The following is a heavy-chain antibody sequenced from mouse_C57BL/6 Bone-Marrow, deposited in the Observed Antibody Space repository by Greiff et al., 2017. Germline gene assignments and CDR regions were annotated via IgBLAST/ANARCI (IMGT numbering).Heavy chain of an antibody. CDR3: ARSPAYYYGSSYLDY. CDR2: IDPSDSET. V-gene: IGHV1-52*01. D-gene: IGHD1-1*01. Sequence: VQLQQPGAELVRPGSSVKLSCKASGYTFTSYWMHWVKQRPIQGLEWIGNIDPSDSETHYNQKFKDKATLTVDKSSSTAYMQLSSLTSEDSAVYYCARSPAYYYGSSYLDYWGQGTTLTVSS. J-gene: IGHJ2*01. CDR1: GYTFTSYW.